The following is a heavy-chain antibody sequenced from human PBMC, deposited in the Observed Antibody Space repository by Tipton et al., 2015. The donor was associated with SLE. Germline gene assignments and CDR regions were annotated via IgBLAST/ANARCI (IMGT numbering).Heavy chain of an antibody. CDR1: GFTFSSYA. J-gene: IGHJ4*02. D-gene: IGHD6-6*01. CDR3: AGIAARQYFDL. CDR2: IRSNGGST. Sequence: SLRLSCSASGFTFSSYAMHWVRQAPGKGLEYVSAIRSNGGSTYYADSVKGRFTISRDNSNNTLYLQMSSLRAEDTAVYYCAGIAARQYFDLLVQGTLVTVSS. V-gene: IGHV3-64D*08.